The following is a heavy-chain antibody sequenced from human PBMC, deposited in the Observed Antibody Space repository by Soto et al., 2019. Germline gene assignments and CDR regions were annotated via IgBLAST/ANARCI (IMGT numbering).Heavy chain of an antibody. CDR2: ISYDGSNK. CDR3: AKVAQGDPRTTDYGVDV. CDR1: GFAFSSYG. D-gene: IGHD2-21*02. J-gene: IGHJ6*02. Sequence: PGGSLRLSCAASGFAFSSYGMFWVRQAPGKGLEWVALISYDGSNKYYADPVKGRFTVSRDNSKNTLYLQMNSLRAEDTAVYYCAKVAQGDPRTTDYGVDVWGQGTTVTVSS. V-gene: IGHV3-30*18.